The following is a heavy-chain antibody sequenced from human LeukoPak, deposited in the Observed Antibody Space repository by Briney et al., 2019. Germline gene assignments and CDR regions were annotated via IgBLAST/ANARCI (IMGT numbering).Heavy chain of an antibody. CDR1: GGSFSGYH. CDR2: INHSGST. D-gene: IGHD3-22*01. CDR3: ARGGTRRITYYYDSSGYSFDY. V-gene: IGHV4-34*01. J-gene: IGHJ4*02. Sequence: SETLSLTCAVYGGSFSGYHWSWIRQPPGKGLEWIGEINHSGSTNYNPSLKSRVTISVDTSKNQFSLKLSSVTAADTAVYYCARGGTRRITYYYDSSGYSFDYWGQGTLVTVSS.